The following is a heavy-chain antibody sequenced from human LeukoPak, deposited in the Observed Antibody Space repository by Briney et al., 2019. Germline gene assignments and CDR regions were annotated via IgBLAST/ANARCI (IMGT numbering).Heavy chain of an antibody. J-gene: IGHJ4*02. CDR3: ARDGDYGDYVLDH. CDR1: GYIFTNYY. V-gene: IGHV1-46*01. D-gene: IGHD4-17*01. Sequence: ASVKVSCKASGYIFTNYYMHWVRQAPGQGLEWMGIINPSGGFTSNAQKFQGRVTMTRDTSTSTVYMELSSLRSEDTASYYCARDGDYGDYVLDHWGQGTLVTVSS. CDR2: INPSGGFT.